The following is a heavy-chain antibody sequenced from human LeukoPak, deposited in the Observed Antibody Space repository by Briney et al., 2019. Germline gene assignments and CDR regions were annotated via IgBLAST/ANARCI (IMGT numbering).Heavy chain of an antibody. CDR1: GGSFSGYY. J-gene: IGHJ2*01. CDR3: ARRRGILAPYWYFDL. CDR2: INHSGSI. Sequence: SETLSLTCTVYGGSFSGYYWSWIRQPPGRGLEWIGEINHSGSINYNPSLKSRVTISVDTSKNQFSLKLDSVTAADTAVYYCARRRGILAPYWYFDLWGRGTLVAVSS. V-gene: IGHV4-34*01. D-gene: IGHD2-15*01.